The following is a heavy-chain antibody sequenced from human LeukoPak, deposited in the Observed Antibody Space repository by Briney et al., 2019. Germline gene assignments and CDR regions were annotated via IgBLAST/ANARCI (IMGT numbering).Heavy chain of an antibody. CDR1: GFTFSDYY. V-gene: IGHV3-11*01. CDR3: ARVEAAAVPDY. D-gene: IGHD6-13*01. J-gene: IGHJ4*02. CDR2: ISSSGSTI. Sequence: GGSLRLSCTASGFTFSDYYMSWIRQAPGKGLEWVSYISSSGSTIYYADSVKGRFTISRDNAKNSLYLQMNSLRAEDTAVYYCARVEAAAVPDYWGQGTLVTVSS.